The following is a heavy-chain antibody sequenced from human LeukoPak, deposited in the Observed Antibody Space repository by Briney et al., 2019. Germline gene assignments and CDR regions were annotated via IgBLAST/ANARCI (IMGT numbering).Heavy chain of an antibody. CDR3: AKLRRYYYDSSGPTVDY. Sequence: GGSLRLSCAASVFTFSSYAMSWVRQAPGKGLEWVSAISGGGGSTYYADSVKGRFTISRDNSKNTLYMQMNNLRAEDTAVYYCAKLRRYYYDSSGPTVDYWGQGTLVTASS. D-gene: IGHD3-22*01. CDR1: VFTFSSYA. V-gene: IGHV3-23*01. CDR2: ISGGGGST. J-gene: IGHJ4*02.